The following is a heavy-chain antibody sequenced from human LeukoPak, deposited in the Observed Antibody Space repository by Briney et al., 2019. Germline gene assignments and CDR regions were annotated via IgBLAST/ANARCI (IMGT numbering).Heavy chain of an antibody. CDR1: GYTFTDYF. D-gene: IGHD2-2*01. V-gene: IGHV1-2*02. CDR3: ARGDIVVVPALYYFDY. J-gene: IGHJ4*02. Sequence: ASVKVSCKASGYTFTDYFMHWVRQAPGQGLEWMGWINPNSGGTNYAQKFQGRVTMTRDTSISTAYMELSRLRSDDTAVYYCARGDIVVVPALYYFDYWGQGTLVTVSS. CDR2: INPNSGGT.